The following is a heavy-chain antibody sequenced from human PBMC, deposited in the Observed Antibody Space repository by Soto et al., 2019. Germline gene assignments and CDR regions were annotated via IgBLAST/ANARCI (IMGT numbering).Heavy chain of an antibody. CDR2: ISSSGSTI. V-gene: IGHV3-48*03. CDR3: AREGSNNWNRMYDY. D-gene: IGHD1-20*01. CDR1: GFTFSSYE. J-gene: IGHJ4*02. Sequence: GRSLRLCCAALGFTFSSYEMNWVLQGAGKGLEWVSYISSSGSTIYYADSVTGRFTISRDNAKNSLYLQMNSLRAEDTAVYYCAREGSNNWNRMYDYWGQGTLVTVSS.